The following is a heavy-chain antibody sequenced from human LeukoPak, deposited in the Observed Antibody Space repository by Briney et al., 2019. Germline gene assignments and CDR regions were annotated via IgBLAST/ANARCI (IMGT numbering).Heavy chain of an antibody. CDR3: ARVVDRGPFDY. D-gene: IGHD3-9*01. Sequence: PSETLSLTCTVSGGSISSYYWSWIRQPPGKGLEWIGYIYYSGSTNYNPSLKSRVTISVDTSKNQFSLKLSSVTAADTAVYYCARVVDRGPFDYWGQGTLVTVSS. CDR2: IYYSGST. J-gene: IGHJ4*02. CDR1: GGSISSYY. V-gene: IGHV4-59*12.